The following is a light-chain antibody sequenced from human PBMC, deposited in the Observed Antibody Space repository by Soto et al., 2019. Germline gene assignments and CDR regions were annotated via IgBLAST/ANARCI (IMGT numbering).Light chain of an antibody. CDR3: CSYTSSSTPVV. CDR1: SSDVGGYKY. V-gene: IGLV2-14*03. J-gene: IGLJ2*01. Sequence: QSALTQPASVSGSPGQSITISCTGTSSDVGGYKYVSWYQQHPGKAPKLMIYDVSNRPSGVSNRFSGCKSGNTASLTISGLQAEDEADYYCCSYTSSSTPVVLGGGTQLTVL. CDR2: DVS.